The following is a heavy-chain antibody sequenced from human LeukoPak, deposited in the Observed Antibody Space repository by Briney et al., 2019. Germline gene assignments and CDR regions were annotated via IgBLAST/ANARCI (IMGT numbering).Heavy chain of an antibody. J-gene: IGHJ5*02. CDR2: IYTSGST. V-gene: IGHV4-4*09. CDR1: GGSISSYY. Sequence: KSSETLSLTCTVSGGSISSYYWSWIRQPPGKGLEWSGYIYTSGSTNYNPSLKSRVTISVDTSKNQFSLKLSSVTAADTAVYYCARHEGPRFDPWGQGTLVTVSS. CDR3: ARHEGPRFDP.